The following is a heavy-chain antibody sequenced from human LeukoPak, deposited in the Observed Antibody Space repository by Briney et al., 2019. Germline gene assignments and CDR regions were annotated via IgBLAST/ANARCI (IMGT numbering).Heavy chain of an antibody. CDR1: GGSISSYY. Sequence: SETLSLTCTVSGGSISSYYWSWIRQPPGKGLEWIGYIYYRTTNYNPSLKSRVTISVDTSKNQFSLKLTSVTAADTAVYYCARTTSYDKAWVDPWGQGTLVTVSS. CDR3: ARTTSYDKAWVDP. CDR2: IYYRTT. J-gene: IGHJ5*02. D-gene: IGHD3-22*01. V-gene: IGHV4-59*01.